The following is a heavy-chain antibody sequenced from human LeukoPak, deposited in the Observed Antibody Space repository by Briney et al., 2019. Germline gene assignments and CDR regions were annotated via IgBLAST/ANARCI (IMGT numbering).Heavy chain of an antibody. J-gene: IGHJ4*02. D-gene: IGHD2-15*01. V-gene: IGHV4-4*07. CDR1: GASMSNSF. CDR3: ARAPGGCGGTCPFDY. Sequence: PSETLSLTCTVSGASMSNSFWSWLRQPAGKGLEWIGRIYTSGTTNYNPSLKRRVTLSVDTSNTQFSLTLTSVTAADTALYYCARAPGGCGGTCPFDYWGLGTLVTVSS. CDR2: IYTSGTT.